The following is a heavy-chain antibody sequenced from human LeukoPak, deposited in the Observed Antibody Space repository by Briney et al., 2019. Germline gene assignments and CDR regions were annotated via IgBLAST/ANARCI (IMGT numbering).Heavy chain of an antibody. CDR2: IKSKTDGGTT. CDR3: TTDVVVVPAAREAFDI. Sequence: GGSLRLSCAASGFTFSNAWMSWVRQAPGKGLEWVGRIKSKTDGGTTDYAAPVKGRFTISRDDSKNTLYLQMNSLKTEDTAVYYCTTDVVVVPAAREAFDIWGQGTMVTVSS. D-gene: IGHD2-2*01. J-gene: IGHJ3*02. V-gene: IGHV3-15*01. CDR1: GFTFSNAW.